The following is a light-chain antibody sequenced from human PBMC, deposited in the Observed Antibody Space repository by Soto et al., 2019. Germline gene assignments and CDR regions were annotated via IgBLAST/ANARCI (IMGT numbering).Light chain of an antibody. Sequence: QLVLTQSSSASASLGSSVRLTRTLSSGHGSYSIAWHQQQPGKAPRYLMKLEGSGSYNKGSGVPDRFSGSSSGADRYLTISNLQFEDEADYYCETWDSNTRVFGGGTKVTVL. CDR1: SGHGSYS. J-gene: IGLJ3*02. V-gene: IGLV4-60*02. CDR3: ETWDSNTRV. CDR2: LEGSGSY.